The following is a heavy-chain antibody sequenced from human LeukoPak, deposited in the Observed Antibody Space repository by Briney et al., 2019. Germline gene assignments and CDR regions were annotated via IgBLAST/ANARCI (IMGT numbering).Heavy chain of an antibody. V-gene: IGHV1-69*04. Sequence: SVKVSCKASGGTFSSYAISWVRQAPGQGLEWMGRIIPILGIANYAQKFQGRVTITADKSTSTAYMELSSLRSEDTAVYYCARNLIEYSSSSGVDYWGQGTLVTVPS. CDR1: GGTFSSYA. J-gene: IGHJ4*02. D-gene: IGHD6-6*01. CDR2: IIPILGIA. CDR3: ARNLIEYSSSSGVDY.